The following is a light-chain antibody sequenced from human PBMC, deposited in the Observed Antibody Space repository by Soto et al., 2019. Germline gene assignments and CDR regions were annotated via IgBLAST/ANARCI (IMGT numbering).Light chain of an antibody. Sequence: DIQMTQSPSSLSASVGDRVTITCRASQSISTYLTWYQQKPGKAPRLLIYDASSLLSGVPSRFSGSGSGTDFTLTIASLHPEDFSTYYCQQSDSTPYTFGQGTKVEI. CDR3: QQSDSTPYT. V-gene: IGKV1-39*01. J-gene: IGKJ2*01. CDR2: DAS. CDR1: QSISTY.